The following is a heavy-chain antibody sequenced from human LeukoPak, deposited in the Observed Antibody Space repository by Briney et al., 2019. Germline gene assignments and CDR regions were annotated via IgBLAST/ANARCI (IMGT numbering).Heavy chain of an antibody. CDR2: IYYSGST. J-gene: IGHJ4*02. CDR3: ARVHRLQGIDKADY. D-gene: IGHD2-15*01. CDR1: GGFVSSGGYY. V-gene: IGHV4-31*11. Sequence: SQTLSLTCAVSGGFVSSGGYYWNWIRQHAGKGPEWIGYIYYSGSTYYNPSLQTRLTISVDTSKNHFSLRLGSVTAADTAVYYCARVHRLQGIDKADYWGQGTLVTVSS.